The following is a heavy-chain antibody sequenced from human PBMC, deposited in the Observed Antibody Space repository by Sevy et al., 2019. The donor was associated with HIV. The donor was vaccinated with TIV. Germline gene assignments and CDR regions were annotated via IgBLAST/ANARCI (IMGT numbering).Heavy chain of an antibody. Sequence: GGSMRLSCAASGFTFSSYSMNWVRQAPGMGLEWVSSISISSNHIYYEDSVKGRFTIASDNAKNSQYLQMNSLRAEDTAVYYCARAPEENYDYITGSFDYWGQGTLVTVSS. V-gene: IGHV3-21*01. CDR1: GFTFSSYS. CDR2: ISISSNHI. J-gene: IGHJ4*02. CDR3: ARAPEENYDYITGSFDY. D-gene: IGHD3-16*01.